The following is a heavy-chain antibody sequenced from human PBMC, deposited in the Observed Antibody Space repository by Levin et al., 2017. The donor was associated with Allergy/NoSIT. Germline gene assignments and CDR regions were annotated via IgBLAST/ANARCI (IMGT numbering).Heavy chain of an antibody. CDR1: GYSFIDYY. CDR2: INPNNGVT. D-gene: IGHD1-26*01. CDR3: ARVVSFDVGFDPYDGEHLEY. Sequence: ASVKVSCKASGYSFIDYYIHWVRQAPGEGLEWVGWINPNNGVTKYAQKFQGRVTMTRDTSINTAHMALSRLTSDDTAMYYCARVVSFDVGFDPYDGEHLEYWGQGTLVTVSS. V-gene: IGHV1-2*02. J-gene: IGHJ4*02.